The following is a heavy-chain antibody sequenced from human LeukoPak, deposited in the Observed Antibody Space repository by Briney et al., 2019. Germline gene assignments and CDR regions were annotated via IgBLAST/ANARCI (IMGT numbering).Heavy chain of an antibody. Sequence: SETLSLTCTVSGDSLNSYYWTWIRQPPGEGLQWIGYIFYSGSSNYNASLRSRVAISVDTSKNQFSLKLTSVTAADTAVYYCAGRAARFFDYWGQGILVTVSS. V-gene: IGHV4-59*01. CDR3: AGRAARFFDY. D-gene: IGHD6-25*01. CDR2: IFYSGSS. J-gene: IGHJ4*02. CDR1: GDSLNSYY.